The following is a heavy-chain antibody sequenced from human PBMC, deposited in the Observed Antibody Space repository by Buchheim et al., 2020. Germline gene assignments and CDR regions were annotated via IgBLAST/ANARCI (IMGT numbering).Heavy chain of an antibody. CDR1: GFTFSSYA. D-gene: IGHD3-10*01. V-gene: IGHV3-23*01. J-gene: IGHJ6*02. CDR2: VTNSGVRT. Sequence: EVQLLESGGGLVQPGGSLRLSCAASGFTFSSYAMSWVRQAPGKGLEWVSAVTNSGVRTYYADSVKGRFTISRDNSKNTLYLQMNSLRVEDTAVYYCAKDGTYDSGSSYYYGMDVWGQGTT. CDR3: AKDGTYDSGSSYYYGMDV.